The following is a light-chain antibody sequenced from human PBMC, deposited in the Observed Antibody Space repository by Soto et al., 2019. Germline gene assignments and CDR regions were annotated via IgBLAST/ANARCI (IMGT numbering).Light chain of an antibody. Sequence: QSVLTQPASVSGSPGQSITISCTGTGSDVGGYDFVSWYRQSSGKAPQLLLFDVSNRPSGVSNRFSGSKSRNTASLTISGLQAEDEADYYCASYTSSSTAIFGGGTKLTVL. CDR2: DVS. V-gene: IGLV2-14*01. J-gene: IGLJ2*01. CDR1: GSDVGGYDF. CDR3: ASYTSSSTAI.